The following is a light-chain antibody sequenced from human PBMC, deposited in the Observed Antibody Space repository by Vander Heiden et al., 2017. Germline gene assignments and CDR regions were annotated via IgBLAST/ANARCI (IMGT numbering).Light chain of an antibody. CDR1: SSDVGSYNL. CDR3: CSYAGSSTYVV. Sequence: QSALPQPASVSWSPGRSTTISCTGTSSDVGSYNLVSWYQQQPGKAPKLMIYEVSKRPSGVSNRFSGSKSGNTASLTITGLQAEDEADYYCCSYAGSSTYVVFGGGTKLTVL. J-gene: IGLJ2*01. V-gene: IGLV2-23*02. CDR2: EVS.